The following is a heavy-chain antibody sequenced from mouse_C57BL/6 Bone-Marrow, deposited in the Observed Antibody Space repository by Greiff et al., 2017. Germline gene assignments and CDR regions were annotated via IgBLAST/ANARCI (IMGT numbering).Heavy chain of an antibody. Sequence: VKLQESGPELVKPGASVKISCKASGYTFTDYYINWVKQRPGQGLEWIGWIFPGSGSTYYNEKFKGKATLTVDKSSSTAYMLLSSLTSEDSAVYFCAREAIYYGNYGYYFDYWGQGTTLTVSS. CDR1: GYTFTDYY. V-gene: IGHV1-75*01. J-gene: IGHJ2*01. D-gene: IGHD2-1*01. CDR2: IFPGSGST. CDR3: AREAIYYGNYGYYFDY.